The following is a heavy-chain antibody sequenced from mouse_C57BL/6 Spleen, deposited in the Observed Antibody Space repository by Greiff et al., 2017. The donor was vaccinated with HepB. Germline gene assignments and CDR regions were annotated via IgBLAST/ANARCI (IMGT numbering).Heavy chain of an antibody. D-gene: IGHD2-4*01. Sequence: QVQLKQSGPELVKPGASVKISCKASGYAFSSSWMNWVKQRPGKGLEWIGRIYPGDGDTNYNGKFKGKATLTADKSSSTAYMQLSSLTSEDSAVYFCAREGDYDTGFAYWGQGTLVTVSA. CDR3: AREGDYDTGFAY. J-gene: IGHJ3*01. V-gene: IGHV1-82*01. CDR2: IYPGDGDT. CDR1: GYAFSSSW.